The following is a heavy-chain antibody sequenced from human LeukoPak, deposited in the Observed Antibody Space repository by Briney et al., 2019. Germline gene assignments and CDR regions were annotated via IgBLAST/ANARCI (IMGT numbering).Heavy chain of an antibody. D-gene: IGHD3-3*01. J-gene: IGHJ3*02. Sequence: GGSLRRSCAASGFTFSDYYMSWIRQAPGKGLEWVSYISSSGSTIYYADSVKGRFTISRDNAKNSLYLQMNSLRAEDTAVYYCARGGLPYYDFWSGYLGAFDSWGQGTMVTVSS. V-gene: IGHV3-11*04. CDR3: ARGGLPYYDFWSGYLGAFDS. CDR1: GFTFSDYY. CDR2: ISSSGSTI.